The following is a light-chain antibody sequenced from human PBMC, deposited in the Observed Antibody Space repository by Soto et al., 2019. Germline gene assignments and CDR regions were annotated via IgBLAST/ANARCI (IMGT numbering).Light chain of an antibody. V-gene: IGKV1-9*01. CDR1: QGISSY. CDR3: QQYDNLPLT. Sequence: IQLTQSPSSLSASVGDRVTITFRASQGISSYLAWYQQKPGKAPKLLIYAASTLQSGVPSRFSGSGSGTDFTLTINSLQSEDFAVYFCQQYDNLPLTFGPGTKVDIK. CDR2: AAS. J-gene: IGKJ3*01.